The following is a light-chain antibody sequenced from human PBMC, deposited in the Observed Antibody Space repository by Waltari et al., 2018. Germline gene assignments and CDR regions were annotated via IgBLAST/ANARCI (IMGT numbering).Light chain of an antibody. V-gene: IGLV2-11*01. CDR3: CSYTGTYTHWV. Sequence: QSALTQPRSVSGSPGQSVTISCTETSNDVGAYNYVSWHQQHPGKAPKLMIYDVSKRPSGVTDLFYSSKAGNTASLTISGLQAEDEADYFCCSYTGTYTHWVFGGGTKLTVL. J-gene: IGLJ3*02. CDR1: SNDVGAYNY. CDR2: DVS.